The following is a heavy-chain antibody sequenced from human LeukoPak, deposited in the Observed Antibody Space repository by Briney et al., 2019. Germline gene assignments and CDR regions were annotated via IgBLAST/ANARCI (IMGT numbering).Heavy chain of an antibody. CDR1: GFTFSSYA. Sequence: PGGSLRLSCAASGFTFSSYAMSWVRQAPGKGLEWVSAISGSGGSTYYADSVKGRFTISRDNSKITLYLQMNSLRAEDTAVYYCAKGTSSWSDAFDIWGQGTMVTVSS. V-gene: IGHV3-23*01. J-gene: IGHJ3*02. CDR2: ISGSGGST. CDR3: AKGTSSWSDAFDI. D-gene: IGHD6-13*01.